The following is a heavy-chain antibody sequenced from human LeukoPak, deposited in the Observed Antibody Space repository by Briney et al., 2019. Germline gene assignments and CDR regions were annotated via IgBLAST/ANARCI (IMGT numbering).Heavy chain of an antibody. CDR2: INPNSGGT. J-gene: IGHJ3*02. CDR1: GYTFTGYY. CDR3: ARDTNGVDAFDI. Sequence: ASVKVSCKASGYTFTGYYMHWVRQAPGQGLEWMGWINPNSGGTNYAQKFQGRVTMTRDTSISTAYMELSRLRSDDTAVYYCARDTNGVDAFDIWGQGTMVTVSS. V-gene: IGHV1-2*02. D-gene: IGHD2-2*01.